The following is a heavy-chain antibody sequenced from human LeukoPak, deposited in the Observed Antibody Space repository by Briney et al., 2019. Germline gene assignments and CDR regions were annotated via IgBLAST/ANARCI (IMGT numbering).Heavy chain of an antibody. D-gene: IGHD5-18*01. CDR1: GGTFSSYA. V-gene: IGHV1-69*13. J-gene: IGHJ4*02. CDR2: IIPIFGTA. CDR3: ARGSWIQPHFDY. Sequence: SVKVSCKASGGTFSSYAISWVRQAPGQGLEWMEGIIPIFGTANYAQKFQGRVTITADESTSTAYMELSSLRSEDTAVYYCARGSWIQPHFDYWGQGTLVTVSS.